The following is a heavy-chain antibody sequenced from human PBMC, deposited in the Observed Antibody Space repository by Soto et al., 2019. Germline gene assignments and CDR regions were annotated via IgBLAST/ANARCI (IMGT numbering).Heavy chain of an antibody. CDR3: AREGYSSSWLQH. CDR2: IYYSGST. J-gene: IGHJ1*01. D-gene: IGHD6-13*01. CDR1: GGSISSYY. V-gene: IGHV4-59*01. Sequence: SETLSLTCTVSGGSISSYYWSWIRQPPGKGLEWIGYIYYSGSTNYNPSLKSRVTISVDTSKNQFSLKLSSVTAADTAVYYCAREGYSSSWLQHWGQGTLVTVSS.